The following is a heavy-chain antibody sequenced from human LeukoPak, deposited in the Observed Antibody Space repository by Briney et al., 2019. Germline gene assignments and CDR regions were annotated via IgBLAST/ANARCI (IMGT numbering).Heavy chain of an antibody. CDR3: ARDIGYTTPTNWVDP. CDR2: ISDYNGNT. J-gene: IGHJ5*02. D-gene: IGHD1-1*01. V-gene: IGHV1-18*01. CDR1: GYTFTSYG. Sequence: ASVTVSCTASGYTFTSYGISWVRQAPGQGLEWMGWISDYNGNTNYAQTLQGRVTMTTDTSTSTAYMELRSLRSDDTAVYYCARDIGYTTPTNWVDPWGQGTLVTVSS.